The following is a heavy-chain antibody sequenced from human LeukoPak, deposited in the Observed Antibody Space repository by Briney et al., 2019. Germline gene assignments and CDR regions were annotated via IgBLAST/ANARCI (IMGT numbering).Heavy chain of an antibody. D-gene: IGHD6-19*01. V-gene: IGHV3-21*01. J-gene: IGHJ6*03. CDR2: ISSNSRYT. Sequence: GGSLRLSCAASGFTFSSYSMNWVRQAPGKGLEWVSSISSNSRYTYYADSVKGRFTISRDNAKNTLYLQMNSLRAEDTAVYYCARASRWGSYYYYYYMDVWGKGTTVTISS. CDR3: ARASRWGSYYYYYYMDV. CDR1: GFTFSSYS.